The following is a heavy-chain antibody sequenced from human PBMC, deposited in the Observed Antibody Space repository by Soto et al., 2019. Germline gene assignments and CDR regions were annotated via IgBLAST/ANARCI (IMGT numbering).Heavy chain of an antibody. CDR2: IRSKPNNYAT. V-gene: IGHV3-73*01. CDR1: GCPFSGSA. Sequence: GGSLRLSCAASGCPFSGSAMHWVRQASGKGLEWVGRIRSKPNNYATAYAASVQGRFTISRDDSKNTAYLQMNSLKTEDTAVYYCTRHTSDYWGQGTLVTVSS. J-gene: IGHJ4*02. CDR3: TRHTSDY.